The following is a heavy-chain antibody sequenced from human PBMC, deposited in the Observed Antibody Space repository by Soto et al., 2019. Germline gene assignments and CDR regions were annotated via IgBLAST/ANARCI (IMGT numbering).Heavy chain of an antibody. Sequence: SVKVSCKASGGTFSSYTISWVRQAPGQGLEWMGRIIPILGIANYAQKFQGRVTITADKSTSTAYMELSSLRSEDTAVYYCARDGQQLGADFDYWGQGTLVTVSS. D-gene: IGHD6-6*01. CDR3: ARDGQQLGADFDY. V-gene: IGHV1-69*04. J-gene: IGHJ4*02. CDR1: GGTFSSYT. CDR2: IIPILGIA.